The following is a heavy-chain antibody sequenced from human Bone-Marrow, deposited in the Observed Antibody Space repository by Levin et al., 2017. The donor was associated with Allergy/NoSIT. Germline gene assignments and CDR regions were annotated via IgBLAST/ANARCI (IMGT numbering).Heavy chain of an antibody. CDR1: GFTFSDYY. Sequence: PGGSLRLSCVVSGFTFSDYYMSWIRQVPGKGLEWVSYISSSGSTIDYADSVKGRFTISRDNAKNSLYLQMNSLRAEDTAVYYCAAHGGAVAGTSGFDYWGQGTLVTVSS. CDR2: ISSSGSTI. D-gene: IGHD6-19*01. CDR3: AAHGGAVAGTSGFDY. V-gene: IGHV3-11*01. J-gene: IGHJ4*02.